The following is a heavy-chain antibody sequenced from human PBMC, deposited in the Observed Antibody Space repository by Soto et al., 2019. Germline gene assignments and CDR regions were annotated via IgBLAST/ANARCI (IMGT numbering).Heavy chain of an antibody. V-gene: IGHV3-33*01. Sequence: PGGSLRLSCAASGFTFSSYGMHWVRQAPGKGLEWVAVIWYDGSNEYYADSVKGRFTISRDNSKNTLYLQMNSLRAEDTAVYYRAGDYIRLNSLNSNHYSFGMDVWGQGTTVTVSS. J-gene: IGHJ6*02. D-gene: IGHD4-17*01. CDR1: GFTFSSYG. CDR2: IWYDGSNE. CDR3: AGDYIRLNSLNSNHYSFGMDV.